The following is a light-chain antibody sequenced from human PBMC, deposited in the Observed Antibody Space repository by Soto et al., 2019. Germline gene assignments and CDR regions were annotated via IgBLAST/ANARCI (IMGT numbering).Light chain of an antibody. CDR3: SAWDDSLSGLV. V-gene: IGLV1-47*01. CDR2: RND. J-gene: IGLJ3*02. CDR1: SSNIGSNY. Sequence: QSVLTQPPSASGTPGQRVTISCSGSSSNIGSNYVYWYRQLPGTAPNVLIYRNDERPSGVPDRFSGSKSGSSASLAISGHRSEDEADCYCSAWDDSLSGLVFGRGTQLTVL.